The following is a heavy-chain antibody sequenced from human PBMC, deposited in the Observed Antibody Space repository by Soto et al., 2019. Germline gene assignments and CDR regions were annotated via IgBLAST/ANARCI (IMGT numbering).Heavy chain of an antibody. CDR3: ARVPVEMATITAEWVDY. CDR2: XXXXXXXX. CDR1: GFTFSSYA. Sequence: GGSLRLSCAASGFTFSSYAMHWVRQAPGKGLEXXXXXXXXXXXXXXXXXXXXRFTISRDNSKNTLYLQMNSLRAEDTAVYYCARVPVEMATITAEWVDYWGQGTLVTVSS. D-gene: IGHD5-12*01. V-gene: IGHV3-30*04. J-gene: IGHJ4*02.